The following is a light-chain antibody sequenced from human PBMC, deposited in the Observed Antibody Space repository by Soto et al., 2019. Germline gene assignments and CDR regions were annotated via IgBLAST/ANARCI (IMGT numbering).Light chain of an antibody. CDR3: QKYNSAPRT. V-gene: IGKV1-5*03. Sequence: DIQMTQSPSSLSAPVGDRFTITCRASQTISSWLAWYQQKPGKAPKLLIYKASTLKSGVPSRFSGSGSGTDFTLTVSSLQPEDVATYYRQKYNSAPRTFGQGTKVDI. CDR1: QTISSW. J-gene: IGKJ1*01. CDR2: KAS.